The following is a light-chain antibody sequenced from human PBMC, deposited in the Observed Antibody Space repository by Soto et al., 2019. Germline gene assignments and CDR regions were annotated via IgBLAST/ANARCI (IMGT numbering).Light chain of an antibody. CDR2: KAS. J-gene: IGKJ1*01. Sequence: DIQITQSPSTPPASVGDRVTITCRASQSISSRLAWYQQKPGKAPKLLIYKASSLESGVPSRFSGSGPGTEFTLTISNLPPDEFATYYWQQYNSYPRTFGKGTKVEIK. V-gene: IGKV1-5*03. CDR3: QQYNSYPRT. CDR1: QSISSR.